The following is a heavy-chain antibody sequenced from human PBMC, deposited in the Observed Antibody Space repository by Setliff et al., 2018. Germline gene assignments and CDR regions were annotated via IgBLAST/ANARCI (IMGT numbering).Heavy chain of an antibody. CDR1: GFTFSSYE. Sequence: GGSLRLSCAASGFTFSSYEMDWVRQAPGKGLEWVSYISSSGSTIYYADSVKGRFTISRDHAKNSLYLQMNSLRAEDTAVYYCARDTPDTAMEPTADFDIWGQGTMVTVSS. CDR3: ARDTPDTAMEPTADFDI. J-gene: IGHJ3*02. CDR2: ISSSGSTI. V-gene: IGHV3-48*03. D-gene: IGHD5-18*01.